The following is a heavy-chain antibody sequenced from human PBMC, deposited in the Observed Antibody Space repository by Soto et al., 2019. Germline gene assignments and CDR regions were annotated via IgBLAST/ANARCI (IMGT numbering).Heavy chain of an antibody. Sequence: SETLSLTCAVYGGSFSGYYWSWIRQPPGKGLEWIGEINHSGSTNYNPSLKSRVTISVDTSKNQFSLKLSSVTAADTAVYYCARVVVVSRYYYYYMDVWGKGTTVTVSS. CDR2: INHSGST. D-gene: IGHD2-15*01. CDR3: ARVVVVSRYYYYYMDV. J-gene: IGHJ6*03. V-gene: IGHV4-34*01. CDR1: GGSFSGYY.